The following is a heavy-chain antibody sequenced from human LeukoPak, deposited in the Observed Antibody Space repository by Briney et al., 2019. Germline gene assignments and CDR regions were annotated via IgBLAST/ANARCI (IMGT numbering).Heavy chain of an antibody. CDR2: IYHTGNT. Sequence: SETLSLTCAVSGGSISSGDYSWSWIRQPPGNGQEWIGYIYHTGNTNYNPSLKSRVTISVARSKNQFSLRLSSVTAADTAVYYCARARESMATAGSYFDYWGQGTLVTVSS. J-gene: IGHJ4*02. CDR1: GGSISSGDYS. V-gene: IGHV4-30-2*01. CDR3: ARARESMATAGSYFDY. D-gene: IGHD6-13*01.